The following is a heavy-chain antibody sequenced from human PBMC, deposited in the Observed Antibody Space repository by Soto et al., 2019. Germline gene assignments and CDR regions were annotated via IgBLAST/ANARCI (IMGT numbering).Heavy chain of an antibody. D-gene: IGHD3-22*01. CDR1: GGTFSRYA. CDR3: ARGVYYDNRGYYFFF. Sequence: QVQLVQSGAEVKKPGSSVKVSCKASGGTFSRYALSWVRQAPGQGPEWMGGIVPMFGTANYAQKFQGRVTITADESTSTAYMQLSSLRSEDTAVYYCARGVYYDNRGYYFFFWGQEPWSPSPQ. J-gene: IGHJ4*01. CDR2: IVPMFGTA. V-gene: IGHV1-69*01.